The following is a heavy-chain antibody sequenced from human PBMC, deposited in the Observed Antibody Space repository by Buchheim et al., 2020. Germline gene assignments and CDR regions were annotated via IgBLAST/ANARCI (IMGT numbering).Heavy chain of an antibody. V-gene: IGHV3-30*18. CDR2: ISYDGSNK. Sequence: QVQLVESGGGVVQPGRSLRLSCAASGFTFSSYGMHWVRQAPGKGLEWVAVISYDGSNKYYADSVKGRFTISRDNYKNTLYLQMNSLRAEDTAVYYCAKGFDDYVWGSYPLDYWGQGTL. J-gene: IGHJ4*02. D-gene: IGHD3-16*02. CDR1: GFTFSSYG. CDR3: AKGFDDYVWGSYPLDY.